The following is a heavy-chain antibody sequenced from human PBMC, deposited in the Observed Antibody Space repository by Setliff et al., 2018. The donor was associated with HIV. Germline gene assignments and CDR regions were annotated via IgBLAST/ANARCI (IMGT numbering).Heavy chain of an antibody. J-gene: IGHJ5*02. CDR2: IHYNERT. CDR1: GGSASNSRYY. Sequence: PLETLSLTCTVSGGSASNSRYYWAWIRQPPGKGLEYIGSIHYNERTYYNPSLKSRVAISIDTSKNQFSLNLTSVTAADTAVYCCASRVYYYDSNNFLREEGFDPWGQGTLVTVSS. CDR3: ASRVYYYDSNNFLREEGFDP. D-gene: IGHD3-22*01. V-gene: IGHV4-39*01.